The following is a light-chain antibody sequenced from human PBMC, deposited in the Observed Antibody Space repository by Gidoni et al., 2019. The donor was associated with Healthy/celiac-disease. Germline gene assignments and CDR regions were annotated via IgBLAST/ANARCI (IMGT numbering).Light chain of an antibody. CDR2: VAS. CDR3: QQYNNWPPACP. Sequence: EIVMTQSPATLSVSPGERATRSCRASQSVSSNLAWYQQKPGQAPRLLIYVASTRATGIPARFSGSGSGTEFTLTISSLQSEDFAVYYCQQYNNWPPACPFGQGTKVEIK. CDR1: QSVSSN. J-gene: IGKJ1*01. V-gene: IGKV3-15*01.